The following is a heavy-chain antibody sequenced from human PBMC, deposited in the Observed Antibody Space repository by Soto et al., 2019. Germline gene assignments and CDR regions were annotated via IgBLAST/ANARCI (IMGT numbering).Heavy chain of an antibody. CDR1: GFTFSSCT. D-gene: IGHD5-12*01. CDR2: IIGNGDT. J-gene: IGHJ4*02. Sequence: CCLEICSAASGFTFSSCTMNCVRKAPGKGLKWVSAIIGNGDTYYADSMKGRFTISRDNTKNTVYLQMNSLRPEDTAVYYCAKDARPDGYWDFDYWGQGTPVTVSS. CDR3: AKDARPDGYWDFDY. V-gene: IGHV3-23*01.